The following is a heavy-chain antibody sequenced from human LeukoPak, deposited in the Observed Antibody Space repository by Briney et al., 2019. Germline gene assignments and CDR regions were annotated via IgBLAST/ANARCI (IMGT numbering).Heavy chain of an antibody. CDR2: INHSGST. D-gene: IGHD3-10*01. Sequence: SETLSLTCTVSGGSISTSNYYWGWIRQPPGKGLEWIGEINHSGSTNYNPSLKSRVTISVDTSKNQFSLKLSSVTAADTAVYYCARGGPTEFDYWGQGTLVTVSS. J-gene: IGHJ4*02. V-gene: IGHV4-39*07. CDR1: GGSISTSNYY. CDR3: ARGGPTEFDY.